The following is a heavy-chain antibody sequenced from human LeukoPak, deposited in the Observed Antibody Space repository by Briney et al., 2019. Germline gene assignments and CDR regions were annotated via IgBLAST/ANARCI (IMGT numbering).Heavy chain of an antibody. D-gene: IGHD2-21*01. V-gene: IGHV1-46*01. J-gene: IGHJ4*02. Sequence: ASVKVSCKASGYTFTSYYMHWVRQAPGQGLEWMGIINPSGGSTSYAQKFQGRVTMTRDTSISTAYMELSRLRSDDTAVYYCARVRASTPDYWGQGTLVTVSS. CDR3: ARVRASTPDY. CDR1: GYTFTSYY. CDR2: INPSGGST.